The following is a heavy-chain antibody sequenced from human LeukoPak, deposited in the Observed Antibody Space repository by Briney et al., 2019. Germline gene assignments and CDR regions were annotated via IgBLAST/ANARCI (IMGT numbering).Heavy chain of an antibody. D-gene: IGHD3-22*01. CDR2: IYTSGDT. Sequence: PSETLSLTCSVSGGSISSYYWSWIRQPAGKGLEWIGRIYTSGDTNSNPSLKSRVTMSVDTSRYQFSLKLRSVTAADTAVYYCARTKVSWGGPKYYYDSSGYFAYWGQGTLVTVSS. CDR3: ARTKVSWGGPKYYYDSSGYFAY. V-gene: IGHV4-4*07. CDR1: GGSISSYY. J-gene: IGHJ4*02.